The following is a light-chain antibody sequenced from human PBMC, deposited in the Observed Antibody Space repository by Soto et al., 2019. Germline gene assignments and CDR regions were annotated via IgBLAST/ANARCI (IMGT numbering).Light chain of an antibody. Sequence: QSALTQPRSVSGSPGQSVVISCTGTSIDVGAYNYVSWYQQHPGKAPKLMIYDVSRRPSGFPDRFSGSKSGNTASLSIAWLQGEDEADSYCSSYAGSLYVVFGGGTKLTVL. CDR1: SIDVGAYNY. J-gene: IGLJ2*01. CDR3: SSYAGSLYVV. V-gene: IGLV2-11*01. CDR2: DVS.